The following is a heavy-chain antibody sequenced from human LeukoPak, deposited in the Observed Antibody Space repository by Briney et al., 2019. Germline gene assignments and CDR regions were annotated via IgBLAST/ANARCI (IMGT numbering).Heavy chain of an antibody. D-gene: IGHD2-15*01. CDR3: ARDTGSGYCSGGNCRAAFYI. J-gene: IGHJ3*02. CDR2: IYSGDNS. CDR1: GFSVSSNY. Sequence: GGSLRLSCAASGFSVSSNYMSWVRQVPGKGLEWVSVIYSGDNSYYADSVKGRFTISRDNSKNTLLLQMNSLRVEDTAVYFCARDTGSGYCSGGNCRAAFYIWGQGTMVTVSS. V-gene: IGHV3-53*01.